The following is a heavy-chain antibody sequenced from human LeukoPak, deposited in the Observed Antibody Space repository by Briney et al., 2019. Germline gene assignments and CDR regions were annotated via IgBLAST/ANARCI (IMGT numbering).Heavy chain of an antibody. V-gene: IGHV1-69*05. CDR1: GGTFSSYA. CDR2: IIPIFGTA. CDR3: VRDGEGAAISVNYWFDP. D-gene: IGHD2-2*02. J-gene: IGHJ5*02. Sequence: ASVKVSCKASGGTFSSYAISWVRQAPGQGLEWMGGIIPIFGTANYAQKFQGRVTMTRDTFISTAYMELRGLRSEDTAVYYCVRDGEGAAISVNYWFDPWGQGTLVTVSS.